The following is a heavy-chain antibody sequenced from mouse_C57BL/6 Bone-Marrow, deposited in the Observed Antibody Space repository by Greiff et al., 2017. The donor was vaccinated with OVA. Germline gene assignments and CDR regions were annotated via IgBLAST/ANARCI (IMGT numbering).Heavy chain of an antibody. V-gene: IGHV1-59*01. D-gene: IGHD1-1*01. Sequence: QVQLQQSGAELVRPGTSVKLSCKASGYTFTSYWMHWVKQRPGQGLEWIGVIDPSDSYTNYNQKFKGKATLTVDTSSSTAYMQLSSLTSEDSAVYYCARWPYYGSSNWYFDVWGTGTTVTVSS. CDR2: IDPSDSYT. J-gene: IGHJ1*03. CDR3: ARWPYYGSSNWYFDV. CDR1: GYTFTSYW.